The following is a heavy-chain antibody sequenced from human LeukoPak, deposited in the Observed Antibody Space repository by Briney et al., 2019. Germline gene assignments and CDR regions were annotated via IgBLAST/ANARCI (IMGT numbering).Heavy chain of an antibody. CDR1: GFTFSSYG. J-gene: IGHJ4*02. D-gene: IGHD1-1*01. CDR2: IWYDGSRE. Sequence: GGSLRLSCEASGFTFSSYGMHWVRQAPGKGLEWVAVIWYDGSREIYADSAMGRFTISRDNSKKMLYLQMNTLEAEDTAVYYCARDLWNDGNYCFDSWGQGTLVAVSS. CDR3: ARDLWNDGNYCFDS. V-gene: IGHV3-33*01.